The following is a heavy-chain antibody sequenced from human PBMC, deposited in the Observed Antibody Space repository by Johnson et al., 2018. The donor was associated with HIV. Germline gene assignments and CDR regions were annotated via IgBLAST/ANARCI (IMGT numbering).Heavy chain of an antibody. J-gene: IGHJ3*02. CDR2: IKCDGSET. CDR3: ARAYSYGAFDI. D-gene: IGHD5-18*01. Sequence: VQLVESGGGLVKPGGSLRLSCAASGFTFSNAWMHWVCQAPAKGLEWVADIKCDGSETFYVVSVKGRFTISRDNAKNSLYLQMNSLRAEDTAVYYCARAYSYGAFDIWGLGTKVTVSS. V-gene: IGHV3-52*01. CDR1: GFTFSNAW.